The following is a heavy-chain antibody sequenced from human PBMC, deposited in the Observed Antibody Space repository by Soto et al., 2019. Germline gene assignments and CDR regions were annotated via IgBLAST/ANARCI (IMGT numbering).Heavy chain of an antibody. J-gene: IGHJ3*02. CDR1: GFTFSSFA. D-gene: IGHD6-6*01. Sequence: GGSLRLSCAASGFTFSSFAMSWVRQAPGKGLEWVSAISGSGTSTYYADSVKGRFTISRDNSKNTLYLQMHSLRAEDTAVYYCAKDSGYSSSSGAFDIWGQGTMVTVSS. CDR3: AKDSGYSSSSGAFDI. CDR2: ISGSGTST. V-gene: IGHV3-23*01.